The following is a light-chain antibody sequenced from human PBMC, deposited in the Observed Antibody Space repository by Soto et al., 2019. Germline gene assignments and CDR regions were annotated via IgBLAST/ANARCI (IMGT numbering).Light chain of an antibody. CDR2: DVS. Sequence: IQVTQSPSSLSASVGDRVTITCLASQDIRGALAWYQQKPGKPPKLLIYDVSTLENGVPSRFSGDSSGTQFTLTISGLQPEDFGTYYCQQFNSYPVTFGHGTRLEIK. CDR1: QDIRGA. V-gene: IGKV1-13*02. J-gene: IGKJ5*01. CDR3: QQFNSYPVT.